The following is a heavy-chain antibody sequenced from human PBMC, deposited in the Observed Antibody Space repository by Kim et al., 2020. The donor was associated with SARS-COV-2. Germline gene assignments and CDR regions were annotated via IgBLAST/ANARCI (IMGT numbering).Heavy chain of an antibody. J-gene: IGHJ4*02. Sequence: YNPSLKSRVTISVDTSKNQFSLELRSVTAADTAVYYCARVNMVRGVAYDYWGQGTLVTVSS. D-gene: IGHD3-10*01. V-gene: IGHV4-59*01. CDR3: ARVNMVRGVAYDY.